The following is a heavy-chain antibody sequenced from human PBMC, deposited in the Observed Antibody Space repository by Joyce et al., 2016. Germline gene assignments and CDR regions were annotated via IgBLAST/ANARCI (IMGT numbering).Heavy chain of an antibody. V-gene: IGHV4-4*02. Sequence: QVQLQESGPGLVKPSGTLSLTCAVSGGSISSVHWWGWVRQPPGKGLEWIGEISLGGRTTYNPSLKSRVTIAVDKSKKQLSLKMNSVTAADTAVYYCARNGAYSQDSWGQGTLVTVSS. CDR3: ARNGAYSQDS. D-gene: IGHD5-12*01. J-gene: IGHJ5*01. CDR1: GGSISSVHW. CDR2: ISLGGRT.